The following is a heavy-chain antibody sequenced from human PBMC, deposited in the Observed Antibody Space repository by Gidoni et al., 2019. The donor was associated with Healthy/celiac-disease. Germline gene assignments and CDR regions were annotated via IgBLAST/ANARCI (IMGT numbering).Heavy chain of an antibody. J-gene: IGHJ6*03. Sequence: QVQLVQSGAEVKKPGASVKVSCKASGYTFTSYDINWVRQATGQGLEWMGWRNPSSGNTGCAQKFQGRVTMSRNTSISTAYMELSSLRSEDTAVYYCARASTYYDFWSGYYRPYYYYYMDVWGKGTTVTVS. D-gene: IGHD3-3*01. CDR3: ARASTYYDFWSGYYRPYYYYYMDV. V-gene: IGHV1-8*01. CDR1: GYTFTSYD. CDR2: RNPSSGNT.